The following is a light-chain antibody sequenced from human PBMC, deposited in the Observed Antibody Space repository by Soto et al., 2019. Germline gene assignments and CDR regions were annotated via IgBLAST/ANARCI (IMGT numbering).Light chain of an antibody. J-gene: IGLJ2*01. CDR2: DNN. Sequence: QSVLTQPPSMSAAPGQKITISCFGSSSIIGNNYVSWYQQLPGTAPKLLIYDNNKRPSGIPDRFSGSKSGTSATLGITGLQTGDEADYYCATWDSSLSAVVFGGGTKLTVL. CDR3: ATWDSSLSAVV. CDR1: SSIIGNNY. V-gene: IGLV1-51*01.